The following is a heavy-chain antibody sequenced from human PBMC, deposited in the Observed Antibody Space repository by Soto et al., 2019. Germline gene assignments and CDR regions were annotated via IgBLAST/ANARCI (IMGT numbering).Heavy chain of an antibody. D-gene: IGHD2-2*03. CDR3: ARLNGYCISTNCHGYYGMDV. CDR1: GGSISSNSHY. Sequence: PSETLSLTCTVSGGSISSNSHYWGWIRQPPGKGLEWIGSIYYSGNTYYNSSLKSRVTISVDTSKNEFSLRLSSVTAADTAVYYCARLNGYCISTNCHGYYGMDVWGQGTTVTVSS. V-gene: IGHV4-39*01. J-gene: IGHJ6*02. CDR2: IYYSGNT.